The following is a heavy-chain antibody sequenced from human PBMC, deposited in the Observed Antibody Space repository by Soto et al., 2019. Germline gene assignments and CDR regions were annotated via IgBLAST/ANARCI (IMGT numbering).Heavy chain of an antibody. Sequence: GGSLRLSCAASGFTFSSYAMSWVRQAPGKGLEWVSAISGSGGSTYYADSVKGRFTISRDNSKNTLYLQMNSLRAENTAVYYCAKDPSKGYYDSSGYYNWFDPWGQRTLVTVSS. D-gene: IGHD3-22*01. CDR1: GFTFSSYA. V-gene: IGHV3-23*01. J-gene: IGHJ5*02. CDR2: ISGSGGST. CDR3: AKDPSKGYYDSSGYYNWFDP.